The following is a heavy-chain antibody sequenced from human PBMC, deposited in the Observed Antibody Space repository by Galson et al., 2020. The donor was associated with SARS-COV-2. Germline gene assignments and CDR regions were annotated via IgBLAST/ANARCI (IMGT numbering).Heavy chain of an antibody. D-gene: IGHD2-15*01. CDR1: GFNFSDYY. CDR3: ARNGRDCSGGICYGAEYFQY. V-gene: IGHV3-11*06. J-gene: IGHJ1*01. CDR2: ISSSGSYT. Sequence: GESLKISCAASGFNFSDYYMSWVRQAPGKGLEWVSYISSSGSYTNYADPVKGRFTISRDNAKNSLYLRMNSLRAEDTALYFCARNGRDCSGGICYGAEYFQYWGQGTLVDVSS.